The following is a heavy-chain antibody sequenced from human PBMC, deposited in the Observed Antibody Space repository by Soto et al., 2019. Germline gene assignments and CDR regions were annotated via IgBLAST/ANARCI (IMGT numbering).Heavy chain of an antibody. J-gene: IGHJ3*02. V-gene: IGHV3-23*01. CDR3: AKVVWVISTLQAFDI. D-gene: IGHD1-26*01. CDR1: GFTFTSYA. CDR2: ISGSGSST. Sequence: GESLKISCAASGFTFTSYAMNWVRQAPGKGLEWVSAISGSGSSTYYADSVKGQFTISRDNSKSTLYLHMDSLSAEDTAVYYCAKVVWVISTLQAFDIWGLGTMVTVSS.